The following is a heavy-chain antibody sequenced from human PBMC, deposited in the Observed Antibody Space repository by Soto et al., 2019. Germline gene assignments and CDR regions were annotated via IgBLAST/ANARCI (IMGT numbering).Heavy chain of an antibody. CDR1: GFTFSSYW. D-gene: IGHD3-9*01. CDR3: ARTYYDILTGYFHYYYYYGMDV. J-gene: IGHJ6*02. CDR2: INSDGSST. Sequence: GGSLRLSCAASGFTFSSYWMHWVRQAPGKGLVWVSRINSDGSSTSYADSVKGRFTISRDNAKNTLYLQMNSLRAEDTAVYYYARTYYDILTGYFHYYYYYGMDVWGQGTTVTVSS. V-gene: IGHV3-74*01.